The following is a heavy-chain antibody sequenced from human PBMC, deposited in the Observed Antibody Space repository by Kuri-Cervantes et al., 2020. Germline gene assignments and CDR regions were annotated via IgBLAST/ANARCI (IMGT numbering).Heavy chain of an antibody. Sequence: ASVKVSCKASGYTFTNYGINWVRQAPGQGLEWMGWISAYSGNTDYAQNLQGRVTMTTDTSTSTAYMELRSLRSEGTAVYYCACSYDILTGTDDPWGQGTLVTVSS. CDR2: ISAYSGNT. CDR3: ACSYDILTGTDDP. D-gene: IGHD3-9*01. J-gene: IGHJ5*02. V-gene: IGHV1-18*01. CDR1: GYTFTNYG.